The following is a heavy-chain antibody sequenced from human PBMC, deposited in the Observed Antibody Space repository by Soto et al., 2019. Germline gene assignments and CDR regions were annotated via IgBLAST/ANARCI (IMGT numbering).Heavy chain of an antibody. D-gene: IGHD3-22*01. CDR3: ARDGYHINYDSSGYYHDAFDI. J-gene: IGHJ3*02. CDR2: IYYSGST. V-gene: IGHV4-31*03. CDR1: GGSISSGGYY. Sequence: SETLSLTCTVSGGSISSGGYYWSWIRQHPGKGLEWIGHIYYSGSTYYNPSLKSRVTISVDTSKNQFSLKLSSVTAADTAVYYCARDGYHINYDSSGYYHDAFDIWGQGTMVTVSS.